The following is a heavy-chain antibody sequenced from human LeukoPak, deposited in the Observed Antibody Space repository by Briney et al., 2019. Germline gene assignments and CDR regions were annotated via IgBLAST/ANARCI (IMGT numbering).Heavy chain of an antibody. CDR2: IYTTGST. Sequence: PSETLSLTCTVSGGSITSGPYYWSWIRQAAGKGLEWVGRIYTTGSTTYNPSLNSRVTISFDTSKNQFSLELTSVTAADTAVYYCARTVGSATKVFDHWGQGTLVTVS. D-gene: IGHD3-10*01. CDR1: GGSITSGPYY. CDR3: ARTVGSATKVFDH. V-gene: IGHV4-61*02. J-gene: IGHJ4*02.